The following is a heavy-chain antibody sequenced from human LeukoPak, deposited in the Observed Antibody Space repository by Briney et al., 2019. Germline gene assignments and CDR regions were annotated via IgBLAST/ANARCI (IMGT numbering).Heavy chain of an antibody. CDR1: GGTFSSYA. V-gene: IGHV1-69*06. Sequence: SVKVSCKASGGTFSSYAISWVRQAPGQGLEWMGGIIPIFGTANYAQKFQGRVTITADKSMSTAYMELSSLRSEDTAVYYCAGFEMATTFYDAFDIWGQGTMVTVSS. CDR2: IIPIFGTA. J-gene: IGHJ3*02. D-gene: IGHD5-24*01. CDR3: AGFEMATTFYDAFDI.